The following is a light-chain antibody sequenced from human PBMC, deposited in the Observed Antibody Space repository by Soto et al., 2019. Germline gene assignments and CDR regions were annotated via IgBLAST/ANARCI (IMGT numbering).Light chain of an antibody. V-gene: IGLV2-18*02. CDR3: SSFTSSDTYV. Sequence: QSALAQPPSVSGSPGQSVAISCTGTSSDVGSYNRVSRYQQPPGTAPKLMIYEVSNRPSGVPDRFSGSKSGNTASLTISGLQAEDEADYYCSSFTSSDTYVFGTGTKLTVL. CDR2: EVS. CDR1: SSDVGSYNR. J-gene: IGLJ1*01.